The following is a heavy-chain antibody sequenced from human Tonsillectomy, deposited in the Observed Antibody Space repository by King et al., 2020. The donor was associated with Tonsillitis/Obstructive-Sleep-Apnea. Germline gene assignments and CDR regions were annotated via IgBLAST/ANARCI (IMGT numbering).Heavy chain of an antibody. Sequence: VQLQESGPGLVKPSQTLSLTCTVSGGSVSSGGYYWSWIRQHPGKGLEWIGYIYYSGSTYYNPSLKSRVTISVDTSEKQFSLKLSSVSAAETAVYYCARDGGDPPGFDYWGQGTLVTVSS. CDR1: GGSVSSGGYY. J-gene: IGHJ4*02. V-gene: IGHV4-31*03. D-gene: IGHD3-10*01. CDR2: IYYSGST. CDR3: ARDGGDPPGFDY.